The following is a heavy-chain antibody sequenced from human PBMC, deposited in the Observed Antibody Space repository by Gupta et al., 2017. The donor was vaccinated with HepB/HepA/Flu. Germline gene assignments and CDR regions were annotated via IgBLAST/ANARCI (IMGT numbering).Heavy chain of an antibody. J-gene: IGHJ5*02. V-gene: IGHV1-8*03. D-gene: IGHD5-12*01. Sequence: QVQLVQSGAEVKKPGASVKVSCKASGYTFTSYDIKWVRQATGQGLEWMGWMNPNSGNTGYAQKFQGRVTITRNTSISTAYMELSSLRSEDTAVYYCARGALQWLRRKPNWFDPWGQGTLVTVSS. CDR1: GYTFTSYD. CDR2: MNPNSGNT. CDR3: ARGALQWLRRKPNWFDP.